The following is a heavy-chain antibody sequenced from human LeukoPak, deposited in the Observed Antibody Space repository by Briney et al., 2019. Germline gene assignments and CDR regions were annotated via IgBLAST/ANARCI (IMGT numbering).Heavy chain of an antibody. CDR1: GGSISSSSYY. D-gene: IGHD2-15*01. V-gene: IGHV4-39*07. J-gene: IGHJ5*02. Sequence: SGTLSLTCAVSGGSISSSSYYWGWIRQPPGKGLEWIGSIYYSGSTYYNPSLKSRVTISVDTSKNQFSLKLSSVTAADTAIYYCARDRRDRLNWFDPWGQGTLVTVSS. CDR3: ARDRRDRLNWFDP. CDR2: IYYSGST.